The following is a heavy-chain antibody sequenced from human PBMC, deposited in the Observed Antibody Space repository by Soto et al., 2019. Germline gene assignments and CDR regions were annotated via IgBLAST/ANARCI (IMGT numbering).Heavy chain of an antibody. CDR3: ASTAVSGADKADN. Sequence: GGSLRLSCAASGFAFSSYSMNWVRQAPGKGLEWVSSISGSGSYIYYGESVKGRFSTSRDNARKTLYLQMNSLRAEDTAVYFCASTAVSGADKADNWGQGTQVTVSS. V-gene: IGHV3-21*01. CDR1: GFAFSSYS. J-gene: IGHJ4*02. D-gene: IGHD6-19*01. CDR2: ISGSGSYI.